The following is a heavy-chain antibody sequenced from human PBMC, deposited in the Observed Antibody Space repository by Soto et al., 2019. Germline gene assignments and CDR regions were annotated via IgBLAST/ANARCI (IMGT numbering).Heavy chain of an antibody. V-gene: IGHV4-38-2*01. CDR3: ARIAAAGDNWFDT. D-gene: IGHD6-13*01. Sequence: PSETLSLTCAVSGYSISSGYYWGWIRQPPGKGLEWIGSIYHSGSTYYNPSLKSRVTISVDTSKNQFSLKLSSVTAADTAVYYCARIAAAGDNWFDTWGQANLLT. CDR1: GYSISSGYY. CDR2: IYHSGST. J-gene: IGHJ5*02.